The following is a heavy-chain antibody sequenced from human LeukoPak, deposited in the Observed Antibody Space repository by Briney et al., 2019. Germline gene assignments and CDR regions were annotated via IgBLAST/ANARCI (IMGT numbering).Heavy chain of an antibody. Sequence: SETLSLTCTVSGGPISSYYWSWIRQPAGKGLEWIGRIYTSGSTNYNPSLKSRVTMSVDTSKNQFSLKLSSVTAADTAVYYCARATTVTTCDFFFHDYWGQGTLVTVSS. D-gene: IGHD4-11*01. CDR2: IYTSGST. V-gene: IGHV4-4*07. CDR3: ARATTVTTCDFFFHDY. CDR1: GGPISSYY. J-gene: IGHJ4*02.